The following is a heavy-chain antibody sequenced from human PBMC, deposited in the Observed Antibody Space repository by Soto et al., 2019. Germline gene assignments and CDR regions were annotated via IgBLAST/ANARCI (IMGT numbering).Heavy chain of an antibody. J-gene: IGHJ3*02. V-gene: IGHV3-48*02. D-gene: IGHD2-21*01. CDR3: ARDLLRWTGFDDFDI. CDR1: GFTFSSYS. CDR2: ISSSSSTI. Sequence: GGSLRLSCAASGFTFSSYSMNWVRQAPGKGLEWVSYISSSSSTIYYADSVKGRFTISRDNAKNSLYLQMNSLRDEDTAVYYCARDLLRWTGFDDFDIWGQGTMVTVSS.